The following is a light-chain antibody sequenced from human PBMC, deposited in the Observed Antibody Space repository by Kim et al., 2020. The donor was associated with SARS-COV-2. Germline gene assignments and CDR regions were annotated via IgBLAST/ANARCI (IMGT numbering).Light chain of an antibody. CDR3: QVWDSSSDHNWV. Sequence: SYELTQPPSVSVAPGKTARITCGGNNIGSKSVHRYQQKPGQAPVLVIYYDSDRPSGIPERFSGSNSGNTATLTISRVEAGDEADYYCQVWDSSSDHNWVFGGGTQLTVL. CDR2: YDS. V-gene: IGLV3-21*04. CDR1: NIGSKS. J-gene: IGLJ3*02.